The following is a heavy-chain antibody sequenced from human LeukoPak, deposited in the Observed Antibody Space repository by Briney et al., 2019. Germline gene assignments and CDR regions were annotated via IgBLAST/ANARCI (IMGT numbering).Heavy chain of an antibody. J-gene: IGHJ6*02. D-gene: IGHD6-6*01. V-gene: IGHV3-23*01. CDR1: GFTFSSYA. CDR3: AKDQSRIYYGMDV. Sequence: GGSLRLSCAASGFTFSSYAMSWVPQAPGKGLEWVSAISGSGGSTYYADSVKGRFTISRDNSKNTLYLQMNSLRAEDTAVYYCAKDQSRIYYGMDVWGQGTTVTVSS. CDR2: ISGSGGST.